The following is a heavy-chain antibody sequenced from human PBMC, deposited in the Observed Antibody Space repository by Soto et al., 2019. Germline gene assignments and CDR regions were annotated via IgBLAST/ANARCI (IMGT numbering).Heavy chain of an antibody. Sequence: GGSLRLSCAASGFTVSSNYMSWVRQAPGKGLEWVSVIYSGGSTYYADSVKGRFTISRHNSKNTLYLQMNSLRAEDTAVYYCARKTYYYGSGRSIPGGFDYWGQGTLVTVSS. CDR2: IYSGGST. CDR3: ARKTYYYGSGRSIPGGFDY. CDR1: GFTVSSNY. V-gene: IGHV3-53*04. D-gene: IGHD3-10*01. J-gene: IGHJ4*02.